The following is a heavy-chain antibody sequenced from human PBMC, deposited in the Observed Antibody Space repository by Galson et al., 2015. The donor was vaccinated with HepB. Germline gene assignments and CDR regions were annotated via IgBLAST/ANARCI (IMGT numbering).Heavy chain of an antibody. V-gene: IGHV1-69*02. J-gene: IGHJ3*01. CDR3: SRFWDSGGRPPESFDV. D-gene: IGHD4-23*01. CDR1: GGTFSPYT. CDR2: IVPHLGIT. Sequence: SVKVSCKASGGTFSPYTITWVRQAPGQGLEWMGRIVPHLGITHYAQKFQGRVTITSGEDTNIAYMELRSLRFEDTAVYYCSRFWDSGGRPPESFDVWGPGTEVTVSS.